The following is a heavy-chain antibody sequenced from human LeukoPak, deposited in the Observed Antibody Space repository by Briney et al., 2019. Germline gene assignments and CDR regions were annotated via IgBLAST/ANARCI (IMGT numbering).Heavy chain of an antibody. Sequence: SETLSLTCTVSGGSISSGGYYWSWIRQHPGKGLEWIGYIYYSGSTYYNPSLKSRVTISVDTSKNQFSLKLSSVTAADTAVYYCARDRNFGVGSCCYGMDVWGKGTTVTVSS. D-gene: IGHD2-15*01. CDR3: ARDRNFGVGSCCYGMDV. CDR1: GGSISSGGYY. CDR2: IYYSGST. V-gene: IGHV4-31*03. J-gene: IGHJ6*04.